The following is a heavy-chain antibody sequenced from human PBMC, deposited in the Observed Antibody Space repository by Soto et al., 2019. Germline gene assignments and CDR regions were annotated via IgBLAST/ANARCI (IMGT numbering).Heavy chain of an antibody. J-gene: IGHJ4*02. CDR3: TRTKTGYAFDY. D-gene: IGHD5-12*01. CDR1: GGSITGYY. V-gene: IGHV4-59*01. CDR2: IYYDGST. Sequence: PSETLSLTCTVSGGSITGYYWSWFRQPPGQGLEWIGYIYYDGSTNYNPTLRSRATISLDRSKTQFSLKLSSVTAADTAVYYCTRTKTGYAFDYWGQGTLVTVSS.